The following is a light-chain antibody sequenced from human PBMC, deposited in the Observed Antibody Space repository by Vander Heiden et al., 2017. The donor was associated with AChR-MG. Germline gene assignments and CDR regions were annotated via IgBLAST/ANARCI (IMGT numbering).Light chain of an antibody. V-gene: IGKV1-5*03. CDR2: KAS. CDR1: QTISTW. J-gene: IGKJ2*01. CDR3: QQEDLYSRT. Sequence: DIQMTQSPSTLSASVGDRVTITCRSSQTISTWLAWYQQKPGKAPRLLIYKASSLESGVPSRFSGSGSGTEFTLTISSLQPDDFATYYCQQEDLYSRTFGQRTKLEIK.